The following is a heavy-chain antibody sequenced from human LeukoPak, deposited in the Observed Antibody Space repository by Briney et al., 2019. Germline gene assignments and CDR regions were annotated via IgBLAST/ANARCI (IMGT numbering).Heavy chain of an antibody. CDR1: GGSISSYY. Sequence: SETLSLTCTVSGGSISSYYWSWIRQPPGKGLEWIGYIYYSGSTNYNPSLKSRVTMSVDTSKNQFSLKLCSVTAADTAVYYCARQTGSGLFTLPGGQGTLVTVSS. D-gene: IGHD3-10*01. CDR2: IYYSGST. V-gene: IGHV4-59*08. CDR3: ARQTGSGLFTLP. J-gene: IGHJ4*02.